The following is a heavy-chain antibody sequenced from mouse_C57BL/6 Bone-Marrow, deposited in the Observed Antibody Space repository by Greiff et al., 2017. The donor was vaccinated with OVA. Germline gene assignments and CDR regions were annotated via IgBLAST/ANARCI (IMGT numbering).Heavy chain of an antibody. CDR1: GYTFTSYW. V-gene: IGHV1-74*01. CDR2: IHPSDSDT. Sequence: QVQLQQPGAELVKPGASVQVSCKASGYTFTSYWMHWVKQRPGQGLEWIGRIHPSDSDTNYNQKFKGKATFTVDPSSSTAYWQRSSLTSEDSAVYYCAITNDGSRYAMDYWGQGTLVTVSS. D-gene: IGHD1-1*01. CDR3: AITNDGSRYAMDY. J-gene: IGHJ4*01.